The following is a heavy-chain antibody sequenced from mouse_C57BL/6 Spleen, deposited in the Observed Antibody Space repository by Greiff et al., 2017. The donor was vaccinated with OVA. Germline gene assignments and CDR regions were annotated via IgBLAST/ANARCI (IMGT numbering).Heavy chain of an antibody. D-gene: IGHD1-1*01. CDR2: IRNKANGYTT. CDR3: ARSPITTVVARDWYFDV. V-gene: IGHV7-3*01. CDR1: GFTFTDYY. J-gene: IGHJ1*03. Sequence: EVQLVESGGGLVQPGGSLSLSCAASGFTFTDYYMSWVRQPPGKALEWLGFIRNKANGYTTEYSASVKGRFTISRDNSQSILYLQMNALRAEDSATYYCARSPITTVVARDWYFDVWGTGTTVTVSS.